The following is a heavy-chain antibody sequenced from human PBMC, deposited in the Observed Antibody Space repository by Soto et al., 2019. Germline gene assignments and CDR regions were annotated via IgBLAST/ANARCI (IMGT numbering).Heavy chain of an antibody. V-gene: IGHV4-34*01. CDR3: ARGLFSENYYSGGWYSFDY. J-gene: IGHJ4*02. CDR1: GGSFSGYS. Sequence: QVQLQQWGAGLLKPSETLSLTCAVYGGSFSGYSWTWIRQSPGKGLEWIGQINHSGSTTYNPSLNIRVTISLGTSKNQFSLELSSVTAADTAVYYCARGLFSENYYSGGWYSFDYWGQGTLVTVSS. CDR2: INHSGST. D-gene: IGHD1-26*01.